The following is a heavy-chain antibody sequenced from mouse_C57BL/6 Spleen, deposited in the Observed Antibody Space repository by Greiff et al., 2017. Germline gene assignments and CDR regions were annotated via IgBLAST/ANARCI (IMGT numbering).Heavy chain of an antibody. CDR2: IDPEDGET. V-gene: IGHV14-2*01. J-gene: IGHJ2*01. Sequence: EVQLQQSGAELVKPGASVKLSCTASGFNIKDYYMHWVKQRTEQGLEWIGRIDPEDGETKYAPTIQGKATITADTSYNTAYLQLRSLTAEDTAVYYGAREGITTVVDYWGQGTTLTVSS. CDR3: AREGITTVVDY. D-gene: IGHD1-1*01. CDR1: GFNIKDYY.